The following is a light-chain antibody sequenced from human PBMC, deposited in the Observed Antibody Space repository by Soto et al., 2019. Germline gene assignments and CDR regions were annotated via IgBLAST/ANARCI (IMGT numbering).Light chain of an antibody. Sequence: AIRMTQSPSSFSASTGDRVTITCRASQGISSYLAWYQQKPGKAPKLLIYAASTLQSGVPSRFSGSGSGTDFTLTISCLQSEDFATYYCQQYYSTFWTFGQGTKVDIK. CDR1: QGISSY. CDR2: AAS. CDR3: QQYYSTFWT. J-gene: IGKJ1*01. V-gene: IGKV1-8*01.